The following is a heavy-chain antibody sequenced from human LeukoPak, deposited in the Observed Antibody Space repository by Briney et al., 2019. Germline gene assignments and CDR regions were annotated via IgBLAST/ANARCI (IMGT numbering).Heavy chain of an antibody. CDR2: ISTSSSYI. V-gene: IGHV3-21*06. Sequence: GGSLRLSCAASGFTFSTYSMTWVRQAPGKGLEWVSSISTSSSYIYYADSVKGRFTISRDDAKNSLYPQMNSLRAEDTAVYYCARALTNGWYILWYFDLWGRGTLVTVSS. CDR1: GFTFSTYS. CDR3: ARALTNGWYILWYFDL. J-gene: IGHJ2*01. D-gene: IGHD6-19*01.